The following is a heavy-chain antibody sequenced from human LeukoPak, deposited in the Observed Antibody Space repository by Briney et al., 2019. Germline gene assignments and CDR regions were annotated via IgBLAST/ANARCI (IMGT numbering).Heavy chain of an antibody. Sequence: PGGSLRLSCAASGFTFSSYAMSWVRQAPGKGLEWVSVISDSGGSTYYADSVKGRFTISRDNSKNTLYLQMNSLRAEDTAVYYCAKGSGRAVAGVDYWGQGTLVTVSS. V-gene: IGHV3-23*01. CDR2: ISDSGGST. CDR1: GFTFSSYA. J-gene: IGHJ4*02. D-gene: IGHD6-19*01. CDR3: AKGSGRAVAGVDY.